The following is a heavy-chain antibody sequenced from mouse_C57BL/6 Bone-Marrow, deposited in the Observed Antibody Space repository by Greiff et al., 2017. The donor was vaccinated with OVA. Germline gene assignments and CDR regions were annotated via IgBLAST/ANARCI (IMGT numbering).Heavy chain of an antibody. CDR3: ARDPGPV. CDR1: GYSITSGYY. D-gene: IGHD3-3*01. J-gene: IGHJ1*03. Sequence: EVQLQESGPGLVKPSQSLSLTCSVTGYSITSGYYWNWIRQFPGNKLEWMGYISYDGSNNYNPSLKNRISITRDTSKNQFFLKLNSVTTEDTATYYCARDPGPVWGTGTTVTVSS. V-gene: IGHV3-6*01. CDR2: ISYDGSN.